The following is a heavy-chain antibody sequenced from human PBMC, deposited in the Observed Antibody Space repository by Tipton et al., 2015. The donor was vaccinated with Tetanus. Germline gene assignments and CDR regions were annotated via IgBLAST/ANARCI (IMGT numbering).Heavy chain of an antibody. CDR2: MSPNSGNT. J-gene: IGHJ4*02. D-gene: IGHD6-13*01. V-gene: IGHV1-8*01. CDR1: GYSFTSYD. Sequence: QVQLVQSGAEVKKPGASVKVSCKASGYSFTSYDINWVRQATGQGLEWMGWMSPNSGNTGYAQNFQGRVTMTRNTSISTAYMELSSLRSEDTAVYYCAAPLFRSAAGKAYWGQGTLLTVSS. CDR3: AAPLFRSAAGKAY.